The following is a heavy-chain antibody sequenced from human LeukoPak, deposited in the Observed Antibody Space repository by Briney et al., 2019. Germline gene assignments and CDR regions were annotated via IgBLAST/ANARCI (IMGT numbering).Heavy chain of an antibody. CDR1: GYTFTSYG. D-gene: IGHD3-10*01. J-gene: IGHJ6*03. V-gene: IGHV1-18*01. CDR2: ISAYNGNT. CDR3: ARDPRRYYGSGSYSYYYYYYMDV. Sequence: ASVKVSCKASGYTFTSYGISWVRQAPGQGLEWMGWISAYNGNTNYAQKLQGRVTMTTDTSTSTAYMELRSLRSDDTAVYYCARDPRRYYGSGSYSYYYYYYMDVWGKGTTVTISS.